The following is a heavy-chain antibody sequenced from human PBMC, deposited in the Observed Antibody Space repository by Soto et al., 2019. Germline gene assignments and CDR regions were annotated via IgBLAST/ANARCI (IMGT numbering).Heavy chain of an antibody. D-gene: IGHD1-26*01. Sequence: ASVKVSCKASGGTFSSYAISWVRQAPGQGLEWMGGIIPIFGTANYAQKFQGRVTITADESTSTAYMELSSLRSEDTAVYYCARDQDSGSLVDYWGQGTLVTVSS. CDR2: IIPIFGTA. CDR3: ARDQDSGSLVDY. V-gene: IGHV1-69*13. CDR1: GGTFSSYA. J-gene: IGHJ4*02.